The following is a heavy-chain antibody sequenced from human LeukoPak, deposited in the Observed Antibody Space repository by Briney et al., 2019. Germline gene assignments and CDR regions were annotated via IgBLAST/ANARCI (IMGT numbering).Heavy chain of an antibody. CDR1: GGSITNYY. CDR2: IYHSGST. D-gene: IGHD2-8*01. J-gene: IGHJ4*02. CDR3: ARGWGYAAPPFDY. V-gene: IGHV4-59*12. Sequence: DPSETLSLTCTVSGGSITNYYWSWIRQPPGKGLEWIGYIYHSGSTNYNPSLKSRVTISVGTSKKQFSLKLSSVTAADTAVYYCARGWGYAAPPFDYWGQGTLVTVSS.